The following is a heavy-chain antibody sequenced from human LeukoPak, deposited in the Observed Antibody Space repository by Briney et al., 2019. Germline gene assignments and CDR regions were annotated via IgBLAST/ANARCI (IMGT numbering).Heavy chain of an antibody. D-gene: IGHD4-17*01. CDR3: ATGTTVTTAFDN. CDR1: VFTVSRNY. J-gene: IGHJ4*02. V-gene: IGHV3-66*01. Sequence: PGGSLTLSCAASVFTVSRNYMTCARQAPGKGLEWVSVIYSGGETYYADSVRGRFTISRDVSKNTVYLQMNSLRVDDTAIYYCATGTTVTTAFDNWGQGTLVTVSS. CDR2: IYSGGET.